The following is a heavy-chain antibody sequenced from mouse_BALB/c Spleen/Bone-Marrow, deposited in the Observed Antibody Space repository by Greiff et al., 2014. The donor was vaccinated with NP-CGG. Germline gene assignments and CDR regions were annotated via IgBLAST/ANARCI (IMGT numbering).Heavy chain of an antibody. CDR1: GYTFTSYT. CDR3: ARCYYGSSNAMDY. V-gene: IGHV1-4*01. J-gene: IGHJ4*01. Sequence: QVQLKESGAELARPGASVKMSCKASGYTFTSYTMHWVKQRPGQGLEWIGYINPSSGYTNYNQKFKDKATLTADKSSSTAYMQLSSLTSEDSAVYYCARCYYGSSNAMDYWGQGTSVTVSS. D-gene: IGHD1-1*01. CDR2: INPSSGYT.